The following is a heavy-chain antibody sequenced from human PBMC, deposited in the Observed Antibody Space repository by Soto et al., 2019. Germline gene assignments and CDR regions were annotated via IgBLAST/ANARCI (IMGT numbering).Heavy chain of an antibody. D-gene: IGHD2-15*01. CDR1: GFTFSSYA. V-gene: IGHV3-30-3*01. CDR2: ISNNSSNK. J-gene: IGHJ4*02. CDR3: ARDGVAEIDY. Sequence: GGSLRLSCAASGFTFSSYAMHWVRQAPGKGLEWVAEISNNSSNKYYADSVKGRFTISRDNSKNSLYLQMNSLRDEDTAVYYCARDGVAEIDYWSQGTLVTVSS.